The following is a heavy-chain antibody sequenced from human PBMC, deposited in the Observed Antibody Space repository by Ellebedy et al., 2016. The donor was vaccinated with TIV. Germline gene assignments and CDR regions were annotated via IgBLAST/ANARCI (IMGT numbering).Heavy chain of an antibody. J-gene: IGHJ4*02. D-gene: IGHD6-13*01. V-gene: IGHV3-21*01. Sequence: PGGSLRLSCEGSGFTFSRFSMNWVRQAPGKGLEWISSISSSSRKIYYADSVKGRLTISRDDARNSVYLQMNNLRVQDTAVYYCVKDGDGSPFYFDYWGQGTLVTVSS. CDR3: VKDGDGSPFYFDY. CDR1: GFTFSRFS. CDR2: ISSSSRKI.